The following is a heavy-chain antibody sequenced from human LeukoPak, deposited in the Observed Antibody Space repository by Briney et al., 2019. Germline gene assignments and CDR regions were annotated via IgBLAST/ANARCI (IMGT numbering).Heavy chain of an antibody. D-gene: IGHD3-16*01. Sequence: PSETLSLTCTVSGGSISTYYWSWIRQPPGKGLEWIGYIYYSGNTNDNPSLRSRVTMSVDTTKNQFSLKLSSVTAADTAVYYCARVGDGAFDIGGQGKMATVFS. CDR1: GGSISTYY. CDR2: IYYSGNT. V-gene: IGHV4-59*01. J-gene: IGHJ3*02. CDR3: ARVGDGAFDI.